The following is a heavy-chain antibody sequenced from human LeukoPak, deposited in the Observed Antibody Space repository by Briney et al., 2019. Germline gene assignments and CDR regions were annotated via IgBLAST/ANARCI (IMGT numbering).Heavy chain of an antibody. D-gene: IGHD3-22*01. CDR3: ARGRIAKIVVVHSFHYGMDV. V-gene: IGHV4-34*01. CDR1: GGSFTDYF. CDR2: INDYTGNT. Sequence: SETPSLTCDVIGGSFTDYFWTWIRQSPGKGLEWIGEINDYTGNTNYNPSLNSRVSISLEKSKNQFSLELRSVTAADTAVYYCARGRIAKIVVVHSFHYGMDVWGQGTTVTVSS. J-gene: IGHJ6*02.